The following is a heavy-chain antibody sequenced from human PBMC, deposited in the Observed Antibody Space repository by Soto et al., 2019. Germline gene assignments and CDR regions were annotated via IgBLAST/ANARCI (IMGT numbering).Heavy chain of an antibody. CDR2: MYSRGRT. J-gene: IGHJ6*02. CDR3: ASGGSYDNYYYYYGMDV. V-gene: IGHV4-4*07. D-gene: IGHD5-18*01. CDR1: GGSISSYD. Sequence: QVQLQESGPGLAKPSETLSLTCTVSGGSISSYDWCWVRQPAGKGLEWIGRMYSRGRTNYNQALESRVIVSVDTSMNRFPLKMGSVNAGDMAMYYCASGGSYDNYYYYYGMDVWGQGTTVTVCS.